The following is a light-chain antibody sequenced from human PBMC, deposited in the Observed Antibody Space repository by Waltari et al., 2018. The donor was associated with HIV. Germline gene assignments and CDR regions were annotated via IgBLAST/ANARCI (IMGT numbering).Light chain of an antibody. V-gene: IGKV2-28*01. CDR1: QSLLHRNGNTY. Sequence: EIVMTQSPLSLPVTPGEPASISCRSSQSLLHRNGNTYLDWYLQKPGQSPHLLIYWGSNRASWVPDRFSGSGSGTEFILKISRVEAEDVGVYYCMQALQLPPTFGQGTKLEIK. J-gene: IGKJ2*01. CDR2: WGS. CDR3: MQALQLPPT.